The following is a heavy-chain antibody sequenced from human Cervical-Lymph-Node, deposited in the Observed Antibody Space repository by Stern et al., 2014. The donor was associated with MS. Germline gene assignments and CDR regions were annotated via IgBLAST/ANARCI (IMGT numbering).Heavy chain of an antibody. CDR2: VSYDGTQR. J-gene: IGHJ4*02. Sequence: VQLVESGGCVVQPGRSLSLSCVASGFTFSTYAMHWVRQAPGKGLEWVAFVSYDGTQRNSTDSVKARFTISRDNSKNTLYLHMNSLRDEDTAVYFCARGGRGVGLEYWGQGALVTVSS. CDR3: ARGGRGVGLEY. V-gene: IGHV3-30-3*01. D-gene: IGHD3-10*01. CDR1: GFTFSTYA.